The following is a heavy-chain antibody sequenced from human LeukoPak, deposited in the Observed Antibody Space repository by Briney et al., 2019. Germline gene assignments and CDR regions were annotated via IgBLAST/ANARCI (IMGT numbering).Heavy chain of an antibody. D-gene: IGHD3-22*01. CDR3: ATSPYYYDSSGYYDNRVDY. J-gene: IGHJ4*02. CDR2: ISYDGSNK. CDR1: GFTFSSYG. V-gene: IGHV3-30*03. Sequence: GGSLRPSCAASGFTFSSYGMHWVRQAPGKGLEWVAVISYDGSNKYYADSVKGRFTISRDNSKNTLYLQMNSLRAEDTAVYYCATSPYYYDSSGYYDNRVDYWGQGTLVTVSS.